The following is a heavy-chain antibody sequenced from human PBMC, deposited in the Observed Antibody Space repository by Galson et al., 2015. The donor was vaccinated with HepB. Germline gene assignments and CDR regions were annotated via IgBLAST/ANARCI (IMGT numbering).Heavy chain of an antibody. J-gene: IGHJ5*02. CDR3: AREYEPGYSTGWFDP. V-gene: IGHV3-11*01. Sequence: SLRLSCAASGFTFSDYYMSWIRQAPGKGLEWVSYISDIGSRIDYADSVKGRFIISRDNARDSLYLQMNSLRAEDTAVYYCAREYEPGYSTGWFDPWGQGTLVTVSS. D-gene: IGHD3-22*01. CDR2: ISDIGSRI. CDR1: GFTFSDYY.